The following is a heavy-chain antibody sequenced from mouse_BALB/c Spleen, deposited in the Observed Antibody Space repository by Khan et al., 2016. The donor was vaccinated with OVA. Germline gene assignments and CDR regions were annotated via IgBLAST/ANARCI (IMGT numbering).Heavy chain of an antibody. Sequence: EVKLQESGPGLVKPSQSLSLTCTVTGYSITSDYAWNWIRQFPGNKLEWMGYISYSGSTSYNPSLKSRISITRDTSKNQFFLQLNSVTTEDTATYYCGGGYDYWGQGTTLTVSS. CDR3: GGGYDY. J-gene: IGHJ2*01. D-gene: IGHD3-1*01. CDR2: ISYSGST. CDR1: GYSITSDYA. V-gene: IGHV3-2*02.